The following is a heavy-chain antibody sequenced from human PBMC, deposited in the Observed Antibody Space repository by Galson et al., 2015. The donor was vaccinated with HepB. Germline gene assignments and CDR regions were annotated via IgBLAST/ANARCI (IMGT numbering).Heavy chain of an antibody. D-gene: IGHD1-26*01. CDR2: ISSNGGST. J-gene: IGHJ5*02. Sequence: SLRLSCAASGFTFSSYAMHWVRQAPGKGLEYVSAISSNGGSTYYADSVKGRFTISRDNSKNTLYLQMSSLRAEDTAVYYCVKDTDNSGSDQTWGQGTLVTVSS. V-gene: IGHV3-64D*06. CDR3: VKDTDNSGSDQT. CDR1: GFTFSSYA.